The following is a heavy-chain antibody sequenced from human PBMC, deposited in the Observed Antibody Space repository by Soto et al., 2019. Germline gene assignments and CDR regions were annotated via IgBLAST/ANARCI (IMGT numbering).Heavy chain of an antibody. CDR3: VKDISGAYSGPNYDA. J-gene: IGHJ4*02. CDR2: ITNDGNNE. CDR1: GFVFSDYG. V-gene: IGHV3-30*02. Sequence: GGSLRLSCAASGFVFSDYGMHWVRQAPGKGLEWVALITNDGNNEYYRESVKGRFSISRDNGKYALYLQMTSLRPEDTALYYCVKDISGAYSGPNYDAWGQGTLVTVSS. D-gene: IGHD1-26*01.